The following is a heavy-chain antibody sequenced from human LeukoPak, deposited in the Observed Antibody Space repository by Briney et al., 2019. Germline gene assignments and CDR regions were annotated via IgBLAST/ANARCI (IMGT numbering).Heavy chain of an antibody. J-gene: IGHJ3*02. V-gene: IGHV3-7*05. Sequence: PGGSLRLSCAASGFTFSSSWMSWVRQAPGKGLEWVANIKEDGSEKYYVDSVKGRFTISRDNAKNSLYLQMNSLRAEDTAVYYCARDEIGGQGTRVTVSS. CDR2: IKEDGSEK. CDR1: GFTFSSSW. CDR3: ARDEI.